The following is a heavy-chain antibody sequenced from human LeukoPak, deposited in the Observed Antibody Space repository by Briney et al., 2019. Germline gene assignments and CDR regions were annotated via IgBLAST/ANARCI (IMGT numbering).Heavy chain of an antibody. CDR3: ARDPVTADHPQGWFDP. Sequence: GGSLRLSCAASGFTFSSYAMHWVRQAPGKGLEWVAVISYDGSNKYYADSVKGRFTISRDNSKNTLYLQMNSLRAEDTAVYYCARDPVTADHPQGWFDPWGQGTLVTVSS. CDR2: ISYDGSNK. J-gene: IGHJ5*02. D-gene: IGHD1-14*01. CDR1: GFTFSSYA. V-gene: IGHV3-30*04.